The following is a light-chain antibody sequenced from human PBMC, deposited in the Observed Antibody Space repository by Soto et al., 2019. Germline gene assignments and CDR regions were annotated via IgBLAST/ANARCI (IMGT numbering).Light chain of an antibody. CDR2: DVI. J-gene: IGLJ1*01. Sequence: QSVLTQPRSVSGSPGQSVTISCTGTSSDIGGYNYVSWYQQHPGKAPKLMIYDVIKRPSGVPDRFSGSKSGNTASLTIYGLQAEDEADYYCCSYAGRYTYVFGSGTKVTVL. V-gene: IGLV2-11*01. CDR3: CSYAGRYTYV. CDR1: SSDIGGYNY.